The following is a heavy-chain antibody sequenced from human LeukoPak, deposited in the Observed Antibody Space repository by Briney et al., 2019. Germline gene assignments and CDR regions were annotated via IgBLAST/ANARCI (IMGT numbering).Heavy chain of an antibody. Sequence: GGSLRLSCAASGFASSDYYMTWIRQPPGKGPEWISYISSSGGTTTYVDSVKGRFTISRDNAKNSLYLQMNSLRADDTAVYYCARSNYYTVDVWGQGTAVTVSS. CDR2: ISSSGGTT. V-gene: IGHV3-11*01. CDR3: ARSNYYTVDV. J-gene: IGHJ6*02. CDR1: GFASSDYY.